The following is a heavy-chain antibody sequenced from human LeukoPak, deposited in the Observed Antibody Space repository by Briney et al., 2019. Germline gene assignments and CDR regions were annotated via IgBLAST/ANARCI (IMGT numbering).Heavy chain of an antibody. CDR3: AKSSSGSYFGFYYFDY. J-gene: IGHJ4*02. CDR1: GFTFSSYG. V-gene: IGHV3-9*03. CDR2: ISWNSGSI. Sequence: GGSLILSCAASGFTFSSYGMHWVRQAPGKGLEWVSGISWNSGSIGYADSVKGRFTISRDNAKNSLYLQMNSLRAEDMALYYCAKSSSGSYFGFYYFDYWGQGTLVTVSS. D-gene: IGHD1-26*01.